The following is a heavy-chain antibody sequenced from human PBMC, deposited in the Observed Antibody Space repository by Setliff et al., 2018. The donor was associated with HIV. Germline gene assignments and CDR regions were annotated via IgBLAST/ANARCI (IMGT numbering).Heavy chain of an antibody. CDR1: NGSISSGTFY. CDR2: INTSGST. V-gene: IGHV4-61*02. Sequence: LSLTCTVSNGSISSGTFYWNWTRQPAGKGLEWIGRINTSGSTNYNPSLKSRVTISVDKSQNQFSLKLSSVTAADTAVYYCARDFKRYNSPCRFDPWGQGTLVTVSS. D-gene: IGHD6-13*01. CDR3: ARDFKRYNSPCRFDP. J-gene: IGHJ5*02.